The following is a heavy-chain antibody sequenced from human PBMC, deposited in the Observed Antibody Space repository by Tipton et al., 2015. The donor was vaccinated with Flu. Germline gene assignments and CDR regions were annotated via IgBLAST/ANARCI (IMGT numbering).Heavy chain of an antibody. CDR3: ARVSPRRVTAIVVVMLPEGYFDY. J-gene: IGHJ4*02. CDR2: VHQTGST. D-gene: IGHD3-22*01. Sequence: TLSLTCSVSGDSIGSRYFWGWIRHPPGKGLEWIGNVHQTGSTYYNPSLKSRVTMSVDASKNQFSLHLSSVTAADTAVYYCARVSPRRVTAIVVVMLPEGYFDYWGQGTLVIVSS. CDR1: GDSIGSRYF. V-gene: IGHV4-38-2*02.